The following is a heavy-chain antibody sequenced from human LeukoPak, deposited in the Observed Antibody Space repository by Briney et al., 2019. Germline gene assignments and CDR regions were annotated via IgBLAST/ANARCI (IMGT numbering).Heavy chain of an antibody. CDR2: ISSSTNTI. D-gene: IGHD3-16*01. CDR1: GFPFTLYN. CDR3: ARELNGYGYYFFDY. J-gene: IGHJ4*02. V-gene: IGHV3-48*04. Sequence: PGGALRLSCEISGFPFTLYNMSWVPQAPGKGLEWLSYISSSTNTIYYADSVKGRFTISRDNAKNSLYLQMNGLGAEDTAVYYCARELNGYGYYFFDYWGPGTLVTVSS.